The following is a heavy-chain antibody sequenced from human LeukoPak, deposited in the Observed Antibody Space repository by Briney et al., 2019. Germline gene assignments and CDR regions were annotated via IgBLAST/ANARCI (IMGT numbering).Heavy chain of an antibody. CDR1: GFSLSSDN. D-gene: IGHD5-12*01. CDR3: ARDGLRPYFYFYYMDL. J-gene: IGHJ6*03. Sequence: TLRLSCAVSGFSLSSDNMNWGRHAPREGLEWVSHISSSGSTIYYAAPVKGPFTISREHDKNSLYLQMTRLSGEDTAVYYWARDGLRPYFYFYYMDLWAKGPRVPVSS. CDR2: ISSSGSTI. V-gene: IGHV3-48*03.